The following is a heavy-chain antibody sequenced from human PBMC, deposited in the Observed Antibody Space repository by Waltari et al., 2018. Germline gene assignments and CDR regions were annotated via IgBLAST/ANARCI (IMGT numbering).Heavy chain of an antibody. CDR3: ARGMWVVDTAPIDY. Sequence: EVQLVESGGGLIQPGGSLSLSCAASGFTVSSNYMSWVRQAPGKGLEWVSVIYSGGSTYYADSVKGRFTISRDNSKNTLYLQMNSLRAEDTAVYYCARGMWVVDTAPIDYWGQGTLVTVSS. J-gene: IGHJ4*02. V-gene: IGHV3-53*01. CDR1: GFTVSSNY. CDR2: IYSGGST. D-gene: IGHD5-18*01.